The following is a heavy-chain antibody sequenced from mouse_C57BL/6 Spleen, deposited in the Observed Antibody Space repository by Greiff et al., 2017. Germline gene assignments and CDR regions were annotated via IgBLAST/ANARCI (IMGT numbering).Heavy chain of an antibody. V-gene: IGHV1-64*01. D-gene: IGHD1-1*01. CDR2: IHPNSGST. CDR1: GYTFTSYW. CDR3: ARWAHYYGSSYVYFDV. J-gene: IGHJ1*03. Sequence: QVQLQQPGAELVKPGASVQLSCKASGYTFTSYWMHWVKQRPGQGLEWIGMIHPNSGSTNYNEKFKSKATLTVDKSSSTAYMQLSSLTSEDSAVYYCARWAHYYGSSYVYFDVWGTGTTVTVSS.